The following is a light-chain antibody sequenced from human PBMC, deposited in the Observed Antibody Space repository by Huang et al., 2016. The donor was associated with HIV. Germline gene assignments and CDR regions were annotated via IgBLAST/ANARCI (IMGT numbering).Light chain of an antibody. Sequence: EIKMTQSPATLSVSPGGRVTLSCRASQNVRNNLAWYQQKTGQAPRLLIYDTSTRDSGIPARFSGSGSGTEFTLTISGLQSEDFAIYYCQQYDKWPPGLTFGGGTKVEI. CDR2: DTS. CDR1: QNVRNN. V-gene: IGKV3D-15*01. CDR3: QQYDKWPPGLT. J-gene: IGKJ4*01.